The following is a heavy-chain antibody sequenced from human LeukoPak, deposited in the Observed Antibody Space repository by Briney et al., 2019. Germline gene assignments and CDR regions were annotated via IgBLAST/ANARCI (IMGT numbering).Heavy chain of an antibody. CDR3: AREIDCSSTSCSLGVFDY. J-gene: IGHJ4*02. CDR1: GGSISSGGYY. CDR2: IYHSGST. Sequence: PSETLSLTCTVSGGSISSGGYYWSWIRQPPGKGLEWIGYIYHSGSTYYNPSLKSRVTISVDRSKNQFSLKLSSVTAADTAVYYCAREIDCSSTSCSLGVFDYWGQGTLVTVSS. D-gene: IGHD2-2*01. V-gene: IGHV4-30-2*01.